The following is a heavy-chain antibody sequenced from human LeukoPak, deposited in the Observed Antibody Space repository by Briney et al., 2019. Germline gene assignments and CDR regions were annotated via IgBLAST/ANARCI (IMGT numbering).Heavy chain of an antibody. CDR2: ISGSGGST. CDR1: GFTFSSYG. D-gene: IGHD3-22*01. Sequence: GGSLRLSCAASGFTFSSYGMSWVRQAPGKGLEWVSAISGSGGSTYYADSVKGRFTISRDNSKNTLYLQMNSLRAEDTAVYYCAKNPVDYYDSSGYYPLYYFDYWGQGTLVTVSS. V-gene: IGHV3-23*01. CDR3: AKNPVDYYDSSGYYPLYYFDY. J-gene: IGHJ4*02.